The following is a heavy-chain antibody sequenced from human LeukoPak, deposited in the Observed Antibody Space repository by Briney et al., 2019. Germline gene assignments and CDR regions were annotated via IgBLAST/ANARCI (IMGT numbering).Heavy chain of an antibody. J-gene: IGHJ6*02. D-gene: IGHD6-19*01. CDR2: IYYSGST. CDR1: GGSISSYY. CDR3: ARSIVVAGIVSDFYYYGMDV. V-gene: IGHV4-59*08. Sequence: PSETLSHTCTVSGGSISSYYWSWIRQPPGKGLEWIGYIYYSGSTNYNPSLKSRVTISVHTSKKQFSLKLSSVTAADTAVYFCARSIVVAGIVSDFYYYGMDVWGQGTTVTVSS.